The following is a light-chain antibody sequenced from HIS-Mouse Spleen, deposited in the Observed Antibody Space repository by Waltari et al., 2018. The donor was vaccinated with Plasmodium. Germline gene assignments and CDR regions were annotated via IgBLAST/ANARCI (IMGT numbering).Light chain of an antibody. CDR2: DDS. V-gene: IGLV3-10*01. Sequence: SYELTHPPSVSVSPGQTARIPCSGDALRTNYAYSYQQKSGQGPVLVIYDDSKRPSGIPERFSGSSSGTMATLTISGAQVEDEADYYCYSTDSSGNHRVFGGGTKLTVL. J-gene: IGLJ3*02. CDR3: YSTDSSGNHRV. CDR1: ALRTNY.